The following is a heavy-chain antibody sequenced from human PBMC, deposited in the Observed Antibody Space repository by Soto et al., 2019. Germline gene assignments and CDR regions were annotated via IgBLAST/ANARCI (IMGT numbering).Heavy chain of an antibody. CDR1: GGSFSGYY. CDR3: ARRSSSWLPRNWFDP. CDR2: INHSGST. D-gene: IGHD6-13*01. V-gene: IGHV4-34*01. J-gene: IGHJ5*02. Sequence: SETLSLTCAFYGGSFSGYYWSWIRQPPGKGLEWIGEINHSGSTNYNPSLKSRVTISVDTSKNQFSLKLSSVTAADTAVYYCARRSSSWLPRNWFDPWGQGTLVTVSS.